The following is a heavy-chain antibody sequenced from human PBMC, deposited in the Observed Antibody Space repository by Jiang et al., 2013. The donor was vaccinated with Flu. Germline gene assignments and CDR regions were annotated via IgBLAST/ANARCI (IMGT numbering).Heavy chain of an antibody. J-gene: IGHJ6*02. CDR3: AREGYSGYENYYYGMDV. CDR2: TYYRSKWYN. D-gene: IGHD5-12*01. Sequence: QTLSLTCAISGDSVSSNSAAWNWIRQSPSRGLEWLGRTYYRSKWYNDYAVSVKSRITINPDTSKNQFSLQLNSVTPEDTAVYYCAREGYSGYENYYYGMDVWGQGTTVTVSS. V-gene: IGHV6-1*01. CDR1: GDSVSSNSAA.